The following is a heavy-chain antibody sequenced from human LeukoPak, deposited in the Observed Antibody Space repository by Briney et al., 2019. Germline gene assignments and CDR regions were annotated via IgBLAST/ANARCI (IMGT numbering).Heavy chain of an antibody. CDR1: GFTFTSFY. V-gene: IGHV3-7*01. Sequence: PGGSLRLSCVASGFTFTSFYMSWVRQAPGKGLEWVANINLDGSEQYYVDSVKGRFTISRDNAKNSLYLQMNSLWAEDTAVYYCAKEDSSSWSIDYWGQGTLVTVSS. D-gene: IGHD6-13*01. CDR3: AKEDSSSWSIDY. CDR2: INLDGSEQ. J-gene: IGHJ4*02.